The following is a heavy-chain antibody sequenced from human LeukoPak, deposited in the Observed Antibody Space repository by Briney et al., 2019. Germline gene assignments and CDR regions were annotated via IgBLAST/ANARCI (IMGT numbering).Heavy chain of an antibody. Sequence: GGSLRLSCAASGFTFSSYGMHWVRQAPGKGLEWVAVIWYDGSNKYYADSVKGRFTISRDNSKNTLYLQMNSLRAEGTAVYYCARDGSIFGVVPWFDPWGQGTLVTVSS. D-gene: IGHD3-3*01. CDR3: ARDGSIFGVVPWFDP. CDR2: IWYDGSNK. CDR1: GFTFSSYG. V-gene: IGHV3-33*01. J-gene: IGHJ5*02.